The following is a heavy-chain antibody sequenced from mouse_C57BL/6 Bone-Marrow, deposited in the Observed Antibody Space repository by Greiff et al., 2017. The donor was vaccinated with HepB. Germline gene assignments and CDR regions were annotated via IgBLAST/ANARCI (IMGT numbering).Heavy chain of an antibody. CDR2: IDPSDSYT. CDR3: ARRTAQATGAMDY. V-gene: IGHV1-69*01. Sequence: QVQLQQPGAELVMPGASVKLSCKASGYTFTSYWMHWVKQRPGQGLEWIGEIDPSDSYTNYNQKFKGKSTLTVDKSSSTAYMQLSSLTSEDSAVYYCARRTAQATGAMDYWGRGTSVTVSA. CDR1: GYTFTSYW. D-gene: IGHD3-2*02. J-gene: IGHJ4*01.